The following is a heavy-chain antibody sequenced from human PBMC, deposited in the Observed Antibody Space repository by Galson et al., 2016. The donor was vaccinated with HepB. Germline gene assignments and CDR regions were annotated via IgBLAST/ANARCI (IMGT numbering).Heavy chain of an antibody. CDR3: AKDGGTWGYYYGDWNLDL. CDR1: GFTFRDST. V-gene: IGHV3-23*01. D-gene: IGHD3-16*01. J-gene: IGHJ2*01. CDR2: ITGSGVSS. Sequence: SLRLSCAASGFTFRDSTMTWVRQAPGKGLHWVSTITGSGVSSYYADSVKGRFTTSRDNSKNILYLQMHSLRADDTAVYYCAKDGGTWGYYYGDWNLDLWGRGTLVTVSS.